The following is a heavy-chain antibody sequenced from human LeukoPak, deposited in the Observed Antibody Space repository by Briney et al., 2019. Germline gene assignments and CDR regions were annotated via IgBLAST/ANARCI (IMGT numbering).Heavy chain of an antibody. CDR1: GGSFSGYY. D-gene: IGHD3-10*01. CDR2: INHSGST. CDR3: ARASLWFPKCDY. J-gene: IGHJ4*02. V-gene: IGHV4-34*01. Sequence: PSETLSLTCAVYGGSFSGYYWSWIRQPPGKGLEWIGEINHSGSTNYNPSLKSRVTISVDTSKNQFSLKLSSVTAADTAVYYCARASLWFPKCDYWGQGTLVTVSS.